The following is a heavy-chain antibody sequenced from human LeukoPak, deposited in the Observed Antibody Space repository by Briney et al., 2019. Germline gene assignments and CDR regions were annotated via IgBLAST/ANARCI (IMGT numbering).Heavy chain of an antibody. Sequence: GGSLGLSCATSGFTFSSYGMHGVPQAPGKGLEWVAVISYDGSNKYYADSVKGRFTISRDNSKNTLYLQMNSLRAEDTAVYYCARRAVVAATNNWFDPWGQGTLVTVSS. J-gene: IGHJ5*02. CDR2: ISYDGSNK. V-gene: IGHV3-30*03. D-gene: IGHD2-15*01. CDR1: GFTFSSYG. CDR3: ARRAVVAATNNWFDP.